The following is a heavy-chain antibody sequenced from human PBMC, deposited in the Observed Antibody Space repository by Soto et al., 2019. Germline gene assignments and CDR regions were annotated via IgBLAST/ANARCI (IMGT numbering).Heavy chain of an antibody. V-gene: IGHV4-39*01. Sequence: LEPQCLTCTVAGGSIRGRPYCWGWIRQPPGKGLEWIASVSYSGGTYYNPSLKSRVTISVDRSKKQVSRNLTSVTAADTAFYYWSRRAPEGFDPWGQGTQVTVSS. J-gene: IGHJ5*02. CDR2: VSYSGGT. CDR3: SRRAPEGFDP. CDR1: GGSIRGRPYC.